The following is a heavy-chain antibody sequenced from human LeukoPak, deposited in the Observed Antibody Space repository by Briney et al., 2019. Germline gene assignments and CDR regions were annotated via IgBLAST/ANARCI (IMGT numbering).Heavy chain of an antibody. CDR3: AKDPCTDGVCYTSSYYGMDV. CDR1: GFTFSSYA. J-gene: IGHJ6*02. V-gene: IGHV3-23*01. CDR2: ISGSSLSA. Sequence: GGSLRLSCAASGFTFSSYAMSWVRQAPGKGLEGVSVISGSSLSAYYADSVKGRFTISRDNSKNTLYLQMNSLRVEDTAVYYCAKDPCTDGVCYTSSYYGMDVWGLGTTVTVSS. D-gene: IGHD2-8*01.